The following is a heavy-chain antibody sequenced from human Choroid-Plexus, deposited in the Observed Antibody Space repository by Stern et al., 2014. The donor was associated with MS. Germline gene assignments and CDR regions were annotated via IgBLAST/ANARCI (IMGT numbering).Heavy chain of an antibody. CDR2: INPNTGGT. CDR3: ARDQRGITIFGVVTDYYYLGMDV. D-gene: IGHD3-3*01. J-gene: IGHJ6*02. Sequence: QVQLMQSGAEVKKPGASVKVSCKTSGYIFTVYYIHWVRQAPGQGLEWMAWINPNTGGTKYAQKFQGRVTMSRDTSISTAYVELSSLTSDDTAVYYCARDQRGITIFGVVTDYYYLGMDVWGQGTTVTVSS. CDR1: GYIFTVYY. V-gene: IGHV1-2*02.